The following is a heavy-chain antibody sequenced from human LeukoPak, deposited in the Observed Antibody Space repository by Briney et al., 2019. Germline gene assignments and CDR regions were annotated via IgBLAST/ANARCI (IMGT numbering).Heavy chain of an antibody. Sequence: GESLQISCKGSGYTFTNYWIGWGRQMPGKGREGMGIIYPADPDTRYSPSFQGQVTISADKSISTAYLQWSSLKASDTAMYYCARPPQGSSGSLGFDYWGQGTLVTVSS. CDR1: GYTFTNYW. CDR2: IYPADPDT. CDR3: ARPPQGSSGSLGFDY. V-gene: IGHV5-51*01. J-gene: IGHJ4*02. D-gene: IGHD6-19*01.